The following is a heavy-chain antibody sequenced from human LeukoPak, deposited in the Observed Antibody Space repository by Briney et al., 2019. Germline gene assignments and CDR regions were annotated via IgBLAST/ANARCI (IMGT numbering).Heavy chain of an antibody. J-gene: IGHJ4*02. CDR1: GGSISSYQ. CDR2: ISYSGFT. D-gene: IGHD3-9*01. V-gene: IGHV4-59*01. Sequence: SETLSLTCTVSGGSISSYQWSWIRQPPGKGLEWIGYISYSGFTNYNPSLKSRVTISLDTSKNQFSLKLTSVTAADTAVYYCARGSFDYDILTGYYQYYFDYWGQGTLVTVSS. CDR3: ARGSFDYDILTGYYQYYFDY.